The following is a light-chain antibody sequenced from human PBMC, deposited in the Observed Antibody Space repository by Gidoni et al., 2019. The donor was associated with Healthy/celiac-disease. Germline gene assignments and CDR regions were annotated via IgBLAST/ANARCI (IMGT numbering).Light chain of an antibody. CDR2: EDN. V-gene: IGLV6-57*04. CDR3: QSYDSSNVV. CDR1: SGSIASNY. J-gene: IGLJ2*01. Sequence: NFMLTQPPSVSESPGKTVTISCTRSSGSIASNYVQWYQQRPGSAPTTVIYEDNQRPSGVPARFSGSIDSSSNSASLTISGLKTEDEADYYCQSYDSSNVVFGGGTKLTVL.